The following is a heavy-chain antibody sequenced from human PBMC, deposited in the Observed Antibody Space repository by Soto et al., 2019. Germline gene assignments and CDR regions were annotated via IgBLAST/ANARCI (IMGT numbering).Heavy chain of an antibody. CDR2: IWYDGSNK. CDR3: ARDKLVGYYYCSGSYYNPYYYYYDMDV. D-gene: IGHD3-10*01. Sequence: PGGSLRLSCAASGFTFSSYGMHWVRQAPGKGLEWVAVIWYDGSNKYYADSVKGRFTISRDNSKNTLYLQMNSLRAEDTAVYYCARDKLVGYYYCSGSYYNPYYYYYDMDVWGQGTTVTAP. CDR1: GFTFSSYG. J-gene: IGHJ6*02. V-gene: IGHV3-33*01.